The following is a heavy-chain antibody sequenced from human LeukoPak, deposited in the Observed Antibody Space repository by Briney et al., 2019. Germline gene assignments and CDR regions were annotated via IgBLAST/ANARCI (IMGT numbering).Heavy chain of an antibody. CDR2: IRYDGSNK. Sequence: GGSLRLSCAASGFTFSSYWMSWVRQAPGKGLEWVAFIRYDGSNKYYADSVKGRFTISRDNSKNTLYLQMNSLRAEDTAVYYCARDGYCSSTSCYLGLDYWGQGTLVTVSS. V-gene: IGHV3-30*02. D-gene: IGHD2-2*03. CDR1: GFTFSSYW. J-gene: IGHJ4*02. CDR3: ARDGYCSSTSCYLGLDY.